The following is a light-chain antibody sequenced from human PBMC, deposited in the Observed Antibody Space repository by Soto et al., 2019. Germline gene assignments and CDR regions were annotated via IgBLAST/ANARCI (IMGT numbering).Light chain of an antibody. Sequence: QSALTQPRSVSGSPGQSVTISCTGTSSDVGGHNYVSWYQQHPGKAPKLMIYDVSERPSGVPDRFSGSKSGNTASLTISGLQAEDEADYYCCSYAGSYTYVFGTGTKVTVL. CDR1: SSDVGGHNY. CDR3: CSYAGSYTYV. J-gene: IGLJ1*01. V-gene: IGLV2-11*01. CDR2: DVS.